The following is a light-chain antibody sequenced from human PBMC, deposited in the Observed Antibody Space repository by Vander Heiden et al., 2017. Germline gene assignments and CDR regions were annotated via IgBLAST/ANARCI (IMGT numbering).Light chain of an antibody. J-gene: IGKJ1*01. CDR3: QQYYSTPRT. CDR1: QSVLYSSSNKNY. CDR2: WAS. Sequence: DIVMTQSPDSLAVFLGERATINCKSSQSVLYSSSNKNYLAWFQQKPGQPPKLLIYWASTRESGVPDRFRGGGSGTDFTLTISSLQAEDVAVYYCQQYYSTPRTFGQGTKVEIK. V-gene: IGKV4-1*01.